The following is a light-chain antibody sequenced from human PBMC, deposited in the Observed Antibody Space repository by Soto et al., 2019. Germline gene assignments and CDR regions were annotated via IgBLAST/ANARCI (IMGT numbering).Light chain of an antibody. CDR2: GNT. Sequence: QSVLTQPPSVSGAPGQRVTISCTGSSSNIGAGYDVHWYQQLPGTGPKLLIYGNTNRPSGVPDRFSGSKSGTSASLAITGLQAEDESDYYCQSWDSSLSGPVFGGGTQLTVL. CDR1: SSNIGAGYD. J-gene: IGLJ2*01. CDR3: QSWDSSLSGPV. V-gene: IGLV1-40*01.